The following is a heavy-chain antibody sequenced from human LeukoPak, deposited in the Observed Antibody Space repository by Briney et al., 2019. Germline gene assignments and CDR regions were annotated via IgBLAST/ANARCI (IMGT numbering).Heavy chain of an antibody. J-gene: IGHJ4*02. CDR2: INSDGSST. CDR3: ARGGHYYDSSGYYGGTNFDY. Sequence: PGGSLRLSCAASGFTFSSYWMHWVRQAPGKGLVWVSRINSDGSSTSYADSVKGRFTISRDNAKNTLYLQMNSLRAEDTAVYYCARGGHYYDSSGYYGGTNFDYWGQGTLVTVSS. D-gene: IGHD3-22*01. V-gene: IGHV3-74*01. CDR1: GFTFSSYW.